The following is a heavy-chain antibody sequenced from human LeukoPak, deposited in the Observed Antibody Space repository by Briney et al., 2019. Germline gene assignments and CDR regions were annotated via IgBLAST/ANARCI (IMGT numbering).Heavy chain of an antibody. CDR1: GGSIRSSYYY. Sequence: SETLSLTCTVSGGSIRSSYYYWGWIRQPPGKGLEWIGSIYDSGSTYYNPSLKSRVTISVDTSKNQFSLKLSSVTAADTAVYYCARRNGAYFDYWGQGTLVTVSS. V-gene: IGHV4-39*01. J-gene: IGHJ4*02. CDR2: IYDSGST. D-gene: IGHD1-1*01. CDR3: ARRNGAYFDY.